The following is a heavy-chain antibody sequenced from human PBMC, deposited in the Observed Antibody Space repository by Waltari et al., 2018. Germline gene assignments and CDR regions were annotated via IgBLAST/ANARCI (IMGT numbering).Heavy chain of an antibody. D-gene: IGHD2-21*01. CDR3: ARGHLVMHTQVDY. J-gene: IGHJ4*02. CDR2: INPNSGGT. CDR1: GYTFTGYY. V-gene: IGHV1-2*02. Sequence: QVQLVQSGAEVKKPGASVKVSCKASGYTFTGYYMHWVRQAPGQGLEWMGWINPNSGGTNYSQKFQGRVTMTRDTSSSTAYMEVSRLGSDDTAVYYCARGHLVMHTQVDYWGQGTLVTVSS.